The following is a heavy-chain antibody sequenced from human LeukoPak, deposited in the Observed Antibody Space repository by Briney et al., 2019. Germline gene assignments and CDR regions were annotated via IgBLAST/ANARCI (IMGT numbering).Heavy chain of an antibody. J-gene: IGHJ4*02. CDR3: ARGDGDYYFDY. CDR1: GFTFSSYW. V-gene: IGHV3-74*01. Sequence: GGSLRLSCAASGFTFSSYWMHWVRQAPGKGLVWVSRINSDGSSTSYADSVKGRFTISRDNAKNTLYLQMNSLRAEDTAVYYCARGDGDYYFDYWGQGTLVTVFS. D-gene: IGHD4-17*01. CDR2: INSDGSST.